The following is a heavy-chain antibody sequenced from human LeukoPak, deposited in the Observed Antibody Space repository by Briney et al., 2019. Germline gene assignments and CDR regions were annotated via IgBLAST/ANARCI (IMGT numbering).Heavy chain of an antibody. Sequence: GGSLRLSCAASGFTFSSYAMSWVRQAPGKGLEWVSAISGSGGSIYNADSVKGRFTISRDNSKNTLYLQMNSLRAEDTAVYYCAKGTNWNYYFDYWGQGTLVTVSS. CDR3: AKGTNWNYYFDY. D-gene: IGHD1-7*01. CDR1: GFTFSSYA. J-gene: IGHJ4*02. V-gene: IGHV3-23*01. CDR2: ISGSGGSI.